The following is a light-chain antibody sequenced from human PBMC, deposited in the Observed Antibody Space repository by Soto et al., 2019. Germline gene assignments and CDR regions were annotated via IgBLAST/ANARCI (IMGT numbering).Light chain of an antibody. J-gene: IGKJ2*01. CDR1: QSISAK. Sequence: EIVMTQSPVTLSVSPGARVTLSCRASQSISAKSAWYQQKPGQAPRLLMFGASTRPTGIPARFSGSGSGTDFTLTITGLQSEDFAVYYCQQYKSWPYTFGQGTKLEIK. CDR2: GAS. V-gene: IGKV3-15*01. CDR3: QQYKSWPYT.